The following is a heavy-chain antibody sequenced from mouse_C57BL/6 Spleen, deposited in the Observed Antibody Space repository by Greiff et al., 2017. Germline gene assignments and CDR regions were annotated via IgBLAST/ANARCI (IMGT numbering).Heavy chain of an antibody. V-gene: IGHV5-17*01. CDR3: ARDYGSVLFAY. CDR1: GFTFSDYG. Sequence: EVKLMESGGGLVKPGGSLKLSCAASGFTFSDYGMHWVRQAPEKGLEWVAYISSGSSTIYYADTVKGRFTISRDNAKNTLFLQMTSLRSEDTAMYYCARDYGSVLFAYWGQGTLVTVSA. D-gene: IGHD1-1*01. CDR2: ISSGSSTI. J-gene: IGHJ3*01.